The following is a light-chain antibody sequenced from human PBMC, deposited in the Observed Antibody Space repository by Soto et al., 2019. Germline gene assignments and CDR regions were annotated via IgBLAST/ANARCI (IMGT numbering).Light chain of an antibody. Sequence: EIVLTQSPGTLSLSPGERATVSCGASQSVGNNYLAWYQQKVGQAPRLLIHAASSRATGIPDRFSGSGSGTDFTLTINSLEPEDFAVYYCQQYASSPLTFGGGTKVEIK. V-gene: IGKV3-20*01. J-gene: IGKJ4*01. CDR1: QSVGNNY. CDR3: QQYASSPLT. CDR2: AAS.